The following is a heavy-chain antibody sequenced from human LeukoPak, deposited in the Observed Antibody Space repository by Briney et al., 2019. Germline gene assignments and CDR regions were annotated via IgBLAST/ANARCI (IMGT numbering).Heavy chain of an antibody. D-gene: IGHD6-19*01. V-gene: IGHV1-2*02. J-gene: IGHJ5*02. CDR2: INPNSGGT. CDR1: GYTFTGYY. CDR3: ARVRGSGWQNWFDP. Sequence: ASVKVSCKASGYTFTGYYMHWVRQAPGQGLEWMGWINPNSGGTNYAQKLQGRVTMTTDTSTSTAYMELRSLRSDDTAVYYCARVRGSGWQNWFDPWGQGTLVTVSS.